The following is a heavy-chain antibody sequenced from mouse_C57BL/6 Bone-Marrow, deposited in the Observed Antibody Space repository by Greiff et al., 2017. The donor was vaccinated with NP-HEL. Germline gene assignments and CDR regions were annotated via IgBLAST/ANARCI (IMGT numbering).Heavy chain of an antibody. D-gene: IGHD1-1*01. CDR3: ARKRLRALFAY. V-gene: IGHV1-64*01. CDR1: GYTFTSYW. J-gene: IGHJ3*01. CDR2: IHPNSGST. Sequence: VQLQQPGAELVKPGASVKLSCKASGYTFTSYWMHWVKQRPGQGLEWIGMIHPNSGSTNYNEKFKSKATLTVDKSSSTAYMQLSILTSEDSAVYSCARKRLRALFAYWGQGTLVTVSA.